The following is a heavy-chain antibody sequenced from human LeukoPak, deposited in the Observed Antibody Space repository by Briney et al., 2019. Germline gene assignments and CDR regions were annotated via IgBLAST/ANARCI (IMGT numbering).Heavy chain of an antibody. CDR3: ARDPAARLGITMVRGVMDY. V-gene: IGHV1-46*01. CDR1: GYTFTSYY. Sequence: ASVKVSCKASGYTFTSYYMHWVRQAPGQGLEWMGIINPSGGSTSYAQKFQGRVTMTRDTSTSTVYMELSSLRSEDTAVYYCARDPAARLGITMVRGVMDYWGQGTLVTVSS. D-gene: IGHD3-10*01. J-gene: IGHJ4*02. CDR2: INPSGGST.